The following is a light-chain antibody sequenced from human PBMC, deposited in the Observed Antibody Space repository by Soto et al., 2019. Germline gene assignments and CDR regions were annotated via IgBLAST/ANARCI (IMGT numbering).Light chain of an antibody. CDR1: SGHNSYA. J-gene: IGLJ3*02. CDR2: VNSDGSH. V-gene: IGLV4-69*01. Sequence: QLVLTQSPSASASLGASVKLTCTLSSGHNSYAIAWHQQQPEKGPRYLMKVNSDGSHSKGDGIPDRFSGSSSGAERYLSTSSLQSEDEADYYCQTWSTDIRVFGGGTKQNV. CDR3: QTWSTDIRV.